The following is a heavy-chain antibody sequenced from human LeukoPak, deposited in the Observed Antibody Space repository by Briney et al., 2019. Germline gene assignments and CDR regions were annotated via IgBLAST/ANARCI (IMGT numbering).Heavy chain of an antibody. CDR3: ARDLSAPVATNYKSYFDI. J-gene: IGHJ3*02. D-gene: IGHD1-1*01. CDR2: IIPIFGTA. Sequence: SVKVSCKASGGTFSSYAISWVRQAPGQGLEWMGGIIPIFGTANYAQKFQGRVTITADKSTSTAYMELSSLRSEDTAVYYCARDLSAPVATNYKSYFDIWGQGTMVTVSS. CDR1: GGTFSSYA. V-gene: IGHV1-69*06.